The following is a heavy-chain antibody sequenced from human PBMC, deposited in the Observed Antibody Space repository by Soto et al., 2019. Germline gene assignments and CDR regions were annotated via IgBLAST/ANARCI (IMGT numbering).Heavy chain of an antibody. CDR3: ARGNRSYYYGSGNNRFFDY. CDR2: IYYSGST. Sequence: SETLSLTCTVSGGSISSYYWSWIRQPPGKGLEWIGYIYYSGSTNYNPSLKSRVTISVDTSKNQFSLKLSSVTAADTAVYYCARGNRSYYYGSGNNRFFDYWGQGTLVTVSS. CDR1: GGSISSYY. J-gene: IGHJ4*02. D-gene: IGHD3-10*01. V-gene: IGHV4-59*01.